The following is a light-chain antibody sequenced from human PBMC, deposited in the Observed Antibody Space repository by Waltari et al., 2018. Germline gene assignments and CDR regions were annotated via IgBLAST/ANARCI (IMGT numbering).Light chain of an antibody. V-gene: IGKV1-5*03. CDR1: QSISSW. Sequence: DIQMTQSPSTLSASVGDRVTITCRASQSISSWLAWYQQKPGKAPRLLIYKASILESGVPSRFSGSGSGTGFTLTISSLQPDDSATDYCQQYGSLWTFGQGTKVEIK. J-gene: IGKJ1*01. CDR3: QQYGSLWT. CDR2: KAS.